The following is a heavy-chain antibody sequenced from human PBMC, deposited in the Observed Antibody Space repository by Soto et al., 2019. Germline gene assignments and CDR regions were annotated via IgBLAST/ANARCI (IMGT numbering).Heavy chain of an antibody. CDR1: GFTFSSYG. CDR3: ASHGGTTVTIHY. Sequence: QVQLVESGGGVVQPGRSLRLSCAASGFTFSSYGMHWVRQAPGKGLEWVAVISYDGSNKYYADSVKGRFTISRDNSKNTLYLQMNSLRAEDTAVYYCASHGGTTVTIHYWCQGTLVTVSS. J-gene: IGHJ4*02. V-gene: IGHV3-30*03. D-gene: IGHD4-17*01. CDR2: ISYDGSNK.